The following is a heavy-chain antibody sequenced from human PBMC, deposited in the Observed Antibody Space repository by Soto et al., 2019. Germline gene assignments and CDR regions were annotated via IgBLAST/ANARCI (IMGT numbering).Heavy chain of an antibody. Sequence: EVQLVESGGDVVKPGGSLRLSCVASGFTFGDHTMHWVRQAPGKGLEWVSLISWDGTSTLYGDSVKGRFTISRDNSKNSLFLQMDSLRSADSALYYCAKGSNIAVRMPDSWGLGTLVTVSS. V-gene: IGHV3-43*01. D-gene: IGHD6-6*01. J-gene: IGHJ4*02. CDR2: ISWDGTST. CDR3: AKGSNIAVRMPDS. CDR1: GFTFGDHT.